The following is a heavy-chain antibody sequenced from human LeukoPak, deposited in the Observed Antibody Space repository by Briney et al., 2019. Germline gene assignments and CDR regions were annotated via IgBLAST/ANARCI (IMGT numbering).Heavy chain of an antibody. V-gene: IGHV1-8*01. CDR1: GHTFTSYD. D-gene: IGHD6-19*01. J-gene: IGHJ4*02. Sequence: ASVKVSCKASGHTFTSYDINWVRQATGQGLEWMGWMNPNSGNTGYAQKFQGRVTMTRNTSISTAYMELSSLRSEDTAVYYCARGHRIAVAGTGDYWGQGTLVTVSS. CDR2: MNPNSGNT. CDR3: ARGHRIAVAGTGDY.